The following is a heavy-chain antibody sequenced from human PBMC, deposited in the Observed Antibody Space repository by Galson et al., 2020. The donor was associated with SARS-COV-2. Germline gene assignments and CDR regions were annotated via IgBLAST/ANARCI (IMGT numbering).Heavy chain of an antibody. CDR2: ISSSSSYI. CDR3: FPVVAAQEVDWFDP. CDR1: GFTFSSYS. J-gene: IGHJ5*02. V-gene: IGHV3-21*01. D-gene: IGHD2-15*01. Sequence: GGSLTLSCAASGFTFSSYSMNWVRQAPGKGLEWVSSISSSSSYIYYADSGKGRFTISRDNAKNSLYLQMNSLRAEDTAVYYCFPVVAAQEVDWFDPWGQGTLFTVSS.